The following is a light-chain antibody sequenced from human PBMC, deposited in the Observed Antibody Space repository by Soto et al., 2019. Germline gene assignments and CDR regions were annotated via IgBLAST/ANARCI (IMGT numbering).Light chain of an antibody. V-gene: IGLV2-14*01. CDR1: SSDVGAYNY. J-gene: IGLJ3*02. CDR2: EVT. Sequence: QSVLTQPASVSGSPGQSITISCTGTSSDVGAYNYVSWHQQHPGKAPKLIISEVTDRPSGVSDRLSGSKSGNTASLTISGLQAEDEADYFCSSYTTTDTLWVFGGGTKVTVL. CDR3: SSYTTTDTLWV.